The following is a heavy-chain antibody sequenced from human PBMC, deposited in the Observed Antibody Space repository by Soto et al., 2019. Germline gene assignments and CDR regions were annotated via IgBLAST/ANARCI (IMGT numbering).Heavy chain of an antibody. Sequence: GASGKVSCKGSGYRWTRYAMHWGRQGTGERLEWMGWINAGNGNTKYSQKFQGRVTITRDTYASTAYMELSSLRSEDTAVYYCARHSYPSVRSTYLPFHYCGQGTLVTFPS. V-gene: IGHV1-3*01. J-gene: IGHJ4*02. CDR1: GYRWTRYA. CDR2: INAGNGNT. D-gene: IGHD3-10*01. CDR3: ARHSYPSVRSTYLPFHY.